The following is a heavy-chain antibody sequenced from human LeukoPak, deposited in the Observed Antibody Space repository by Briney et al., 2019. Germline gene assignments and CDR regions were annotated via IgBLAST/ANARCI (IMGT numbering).Heavy chain of an antibody. CDR2: INHSGST. V-gene: IGHV4-34*01. CDR3: ARFGSSDAFDI. CDR1: GGSFSGYY. D-gene: IGHD6-6*01. Sequence: SETLSLTCAVYGGSFSGYYWSWICQPPGKGLEWIGEINHSGSTNYNPSLKSRVTISVDTSKNQFSLKLSSVTAADTAVYYCARFGSSDAFDIWGQGTMVTVSS. J-gene: IGHJ3*02.